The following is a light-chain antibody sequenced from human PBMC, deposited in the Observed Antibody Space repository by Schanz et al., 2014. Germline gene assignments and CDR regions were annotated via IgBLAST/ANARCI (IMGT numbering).Light chain of an antibody. CDR1: QDISNY. J-gene: IGKJ2*01. CDR2: DAS. CDR3: QQYDNLPYT. V-gene: IGKV1-33*01. Sequence: DIQMTQSPSSLSVSLGDRVTITCQASQDISNYLNWYQQKPGKAPKLLIYDASNLETGVPSRFSGSGSGTDFTFTISSLQPEDIATYYCQQYDNLPYTFGQGTKLEIK.